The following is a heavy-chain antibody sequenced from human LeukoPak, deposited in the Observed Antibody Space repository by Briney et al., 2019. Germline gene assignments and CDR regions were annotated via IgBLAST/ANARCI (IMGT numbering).Heavy chain of an antibody. D-gene: IGHD5/OR15-5a*01. V-gene: IGHV4-4*07. CDR3: ARDLKDKGLNDAFDI. J-gene: IGHJ3*02. CDR1: GGSISSYY. Sequence: SETLPLTCTVSGGSISSYYWSWIRQPAGKGLEWIGRIYTSGSTNYNPSLKSRVTMSVDTSKNQFSLKLSSVTAADTAVYYCARDLKDKGLNDAFDIWGQGTMVTVSS. CDR2: IYTSGST.